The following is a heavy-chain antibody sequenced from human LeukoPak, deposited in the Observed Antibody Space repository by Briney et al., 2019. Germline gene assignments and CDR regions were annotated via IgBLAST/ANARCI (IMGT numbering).Heavy chain of an antibody. CDR2: IYSSGST. V-gene: IGHV4-31*03. Sequence: SETLSLTCTVSGGSISSGGYYWSWIRQYPGKGLEWIGYIYSSGSTYYNPSLKSRLTMSVVTSKNQFSLDLSSVTAADTAVYYCARGPLAYCGGDCYPPPYYYYGMDVWGQGTTVTVSS. D-gene: IGHD2-21*02. J-gene: IGHJ6*02. CDR1: GGSISSGGYY. CDR3: ARGPLAYCGGDCYPPPYYYYGMDV.